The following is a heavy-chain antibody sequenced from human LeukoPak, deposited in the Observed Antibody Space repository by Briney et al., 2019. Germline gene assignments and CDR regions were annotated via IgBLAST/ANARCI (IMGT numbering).Heavy chain of an antibody. CDR1: GFTLNDFA. CDR2: MSYNSATI. Sequence: PGGSLRLSCAASGFTLNDFAIHWVRQTPGKGLEWVSGMSYNSATIGYADSVKGRFTISRDNAKNSLHLQMNSLRVEDTAFYYCAKDVEPKTGYSYGKGFHFWAQRTLVTVSS. CDR3: AKDVEPKTGYSYGKGFHF. D-gene: IGHD5-18*01. V-gene: IGHV3-9*01. J-gene: IGHJ4*02.